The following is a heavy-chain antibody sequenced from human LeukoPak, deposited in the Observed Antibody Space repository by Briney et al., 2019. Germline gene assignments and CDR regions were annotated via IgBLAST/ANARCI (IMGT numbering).Heavy chain of an antibody. D-gene: IGHD3-3*01. CDR3: ARGRGLGVVSPYFDY. CDR2: IYGDGRT. V-gene: IGHV3-53*01. CDR1: GFSVSNNY. J-gene: IGHJ4*02. Sequence: GSLRLSCVVSGFSVSNNYIIWVRQAPGNGLERVSVIYGDGRTSHSASVRGRFTISRDNSKNIVSLQMNNLRAEETAVYYCARGRGLGVVSPYFDYWGQGTLVTVSS.